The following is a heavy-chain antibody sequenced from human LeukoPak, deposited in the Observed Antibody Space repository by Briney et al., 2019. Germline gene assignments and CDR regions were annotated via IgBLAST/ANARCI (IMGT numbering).Heavy chain of an antibody. CDR2: IHPGDSDT. D-gene: IGHD6-13*01. Sequence: GESLKISCKGSGYSFTSYWIGWVRQMPGKGLEWMGIIHPGDSDTRYSPSFQGQVTISADKSISTAYLQWSSLKASDTAMYYCASRGSSSWYYFDYWGQGTLVTVSS. V-gene: IGHV5-51*01. CDR3: ASRGSSSWYYFDY. J-gene: IGHJ4*02. CDR1: GYSFTSYW.